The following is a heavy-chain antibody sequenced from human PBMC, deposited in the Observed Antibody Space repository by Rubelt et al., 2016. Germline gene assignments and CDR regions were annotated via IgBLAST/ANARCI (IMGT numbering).Heavy chain of an antibody. Sequence: EVQLVESGGGLVQPGGSLRLSCAASGFTFSSYAMHWVRQAPGKGLEYVSAISSIGGCTYYANSWKGRFTISRDNSKNTLYLQMGSLRAEDMAVYYCAREPSRTGFDIWGQGTMVTVSS. V-gene: IGHV3-64*01. CDR3: AREPSRTGFDI. CDR2: ISSIGGCT. J-gene: IGHJ3*02. D-gene: IGHD1-14*01. CDR1: GFTFSSYA.